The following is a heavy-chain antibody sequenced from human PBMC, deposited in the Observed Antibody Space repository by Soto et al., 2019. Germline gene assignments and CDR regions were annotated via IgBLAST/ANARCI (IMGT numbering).Heavy chain of an antibody. V-gene: IGHV1-69*01. Sequence: QVQLVQSGAEVKKPGSSVKVSCKASGGTFSSYAISWVRQAPGQGLEWMGGIIPIFGTANYAQKFQGRVMITADESTSTAYMELSSLRSEDTAVYYCAVNPGPDCSSTSCYGDGSDYWGQGTLVTVSS. CDR2: IIPIFGTA. CDR3: AVNPGPDCSSTSCYGDGSDY. CDR1: GGTFSSYA. J-gene: IGHJ4*02. D-gene: IGHD2-2*01.